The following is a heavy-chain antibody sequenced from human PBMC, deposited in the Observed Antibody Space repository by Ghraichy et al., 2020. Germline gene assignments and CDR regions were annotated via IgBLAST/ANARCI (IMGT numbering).Heavy chain of an antibody. D-gene: IGHD2-2*02. Sequence: GGSLRLSCAASGFTLRSYSMNWVRQAPGKGLEWISYISDSGASIHYADSVKGRFTLSRDIAQNSLYLQMNSLRDEDTSVYYCTRYTPNIPNNYWGQGTLVTVSS. CDR3: TRYTPNIPNNY. CDR1: GFTLRSYS. V-gene: IGHV3-48*02. CDR2: ISDSGASI. J-gene: IGHJ4*02.